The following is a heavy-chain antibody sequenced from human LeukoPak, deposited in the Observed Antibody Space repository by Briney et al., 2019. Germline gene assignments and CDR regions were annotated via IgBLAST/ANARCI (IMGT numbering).Heavy chain of an antibody. D-gene: IGHD5-18*01. Sequence: GGSLRLSCAASGFTVSSNYMSWVRQAPGKGLEWVANIKQDGSEKYYVDSVKGRFTISRDNAKNSLYLQLNSLRAEDTAVYYCARFRSGGYSYAYSYYPDYWGQGTLVTVSS. CDR2: IKQDGSEK. CDR1: GFTVSSNY. V-gene: IGHV3-7*05. CDR3: ARFRSGGYSYAYSYYPDY. J-gene: IGHJ4*02.